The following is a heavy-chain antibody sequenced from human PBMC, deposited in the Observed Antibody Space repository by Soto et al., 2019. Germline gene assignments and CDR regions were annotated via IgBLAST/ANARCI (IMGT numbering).Heavy chain of an antibody. Sequence: QVQLQQWGAGLLKPSETLSLTCAVYGGSFSGYYWSWIRQPPGKGLEWIGEINHSGSTNYNPSLKSRVTRSVATSKQQYALKRSSVTAADAAVYYGARGRGVRGAGNWSDPSGQGTLVTVSS. V-gene: IGHV4-34*01. CDR2: INHSGST. J-gene: IGHJ5*02. CDR1: GGSFSGYY. CDR3: ARGRGVRGAGNWSDP. D-gene: IGHD3-10*01.